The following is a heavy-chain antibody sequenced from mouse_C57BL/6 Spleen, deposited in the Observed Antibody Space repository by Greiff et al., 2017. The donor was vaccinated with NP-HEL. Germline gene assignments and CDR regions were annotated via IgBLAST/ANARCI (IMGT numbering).Heavy chain of an antibody. J-gene: IGHJ2*01. CDR1: GYTFTSYW. CDR3: ARWDGSKDY. D-gene: IGHD1-1*01. CDR2: IDPSDSET. Sequence: QVQLQQPGAELVRPGSSVKLSCKASGYTFTSYWLHWVKQRPIQGLEWIGNIDPSDSETHYNQKFKDKATLTVDKSSSTAYMQLSSLTSEDSAVYYCARWDGSKDYWGQGTTLTVSS. V-gene: IGHV1-52*01.